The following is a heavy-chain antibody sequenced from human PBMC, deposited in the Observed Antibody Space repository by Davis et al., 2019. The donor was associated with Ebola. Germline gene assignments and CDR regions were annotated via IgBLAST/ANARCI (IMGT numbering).Heavy chain of an antibody. CDR2: IHSTGST. V-gene: IGHV4-59*08. J-gene: IGHJ5*02. D-gene: IGHD2-15*01. CDR3: ARQVAPDGSQGDT. Sequence: MPSETLSLTCTVSGDSMPNYYWSWIRQSPVKGLEWIGYIHSTGSTNYNPSLKSRVTMSVDTSKNQFSLSLTSVTAADTAVYYCARQVAPDGSQGDTWGQGTLVTVSS. CDR1: GDSMPNYY.